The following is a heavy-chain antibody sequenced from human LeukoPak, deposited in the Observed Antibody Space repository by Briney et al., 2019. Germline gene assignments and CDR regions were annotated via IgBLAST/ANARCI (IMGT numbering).Heavy chain of an antibody. D-gene: IGHD3-22*01. Sequence: GASVKVSCKASGGTFSSYAISGVRQAPGQGLEWMGGIIPIFGTANYAQKFQGRVTITADESTSTAYMELSSLRSEDTAVYYCATRYYYDSSGYLDYWGQGTLVTVSS. J-gene: IGHJ4*02. V-gene: IGHV1-69*13. CDR3: ATRYYYDSSGYLDY. CDR2: IIPIFGTA. CDR1: GGTFSSYA.